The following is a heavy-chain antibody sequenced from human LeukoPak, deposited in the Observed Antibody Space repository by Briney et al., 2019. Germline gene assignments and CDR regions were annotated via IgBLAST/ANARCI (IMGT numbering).Heavy chain of an antibody. CDR3: ARGVAGVYFYYYMDV. J-gene: IGHJ6*03. V-gene: IGHV1-2*02. D-gene: IGHD1-14*01. CDR1: GYTFTSYY. Sequence: ASVKVSCKASGYTFTSYYLYWVRQAPGQGLEWMGWINPNNGDTHYAQKFQGTVTMTRDTSISTAYMELSSLRSDDTAVYYCARGVAGVYFYYYMDVWGKGTTVTVSS. CDR2: INPNNGDT.